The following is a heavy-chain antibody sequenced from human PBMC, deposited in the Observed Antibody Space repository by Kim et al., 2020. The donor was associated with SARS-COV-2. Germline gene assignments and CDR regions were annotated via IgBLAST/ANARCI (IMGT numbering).Heavy chain of an antibody. J-gene: IGHJ3*02. D-gene: IGHD6-13*01. Sequence: NPALKSRVTISVDTSKNQFSLKLSAVTAADTAVYYCARVNSSSWRNAFDIWGQGTMVTVSS. CDR3: ARVNSSSWRNAFDI. V-gene: IGHV4-59*01.